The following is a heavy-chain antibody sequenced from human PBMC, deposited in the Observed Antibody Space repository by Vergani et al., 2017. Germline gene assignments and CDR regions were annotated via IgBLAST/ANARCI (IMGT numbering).Heavy chain of an antibody. V-gene: IGHV3-30*04. CDR2: ISYDGSNK. CDR3: ATAGYNYGYYYFDY. Sequence: QVQLVESGGGVVQPGRSLRLSCAASGFTFSSYAMHWVRQAPGKGLEWVAVISYDGSNKYYADSVKGRFTISRYNSKNTLYLQMNSLRAEDTAVYYCATAGYNYGYYYFDYWGQGTLVTVSS. CDR1: GFTFSSYA. J-gene: IGHJ4*02. D-gene: IGHD5-18*01.